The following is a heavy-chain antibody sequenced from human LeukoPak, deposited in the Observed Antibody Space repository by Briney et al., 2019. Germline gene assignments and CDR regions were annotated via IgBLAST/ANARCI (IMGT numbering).Heavy chain of an antibody. CDR2: IYSGGST. V-gene: IGHV3-53*04. J-gene: IGHJ4*02. CDR3: ARGTTTKFDS. CDR1: GFTFSDYY. Sequence: GGSLRLSCAASGFTFSDYYMSWVRQAPGKGLEWVSVIYSGGSTYYADSVKGRFTISRHNSKNTLYLQMNSLRAEDTAVYYCARGTTTKFDSWGQGTLVTVSS. D-gene: IGHD1-1*01.